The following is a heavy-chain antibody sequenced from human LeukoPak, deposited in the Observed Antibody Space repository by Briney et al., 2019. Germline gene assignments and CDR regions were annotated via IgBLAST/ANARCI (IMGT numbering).Heavy chain of an antibody. V-gene: IGHV3-48*03. CDR2: ISSSGSTI. CDR1: GFTFSSYE. D-gene: IGHD2-21*02. CDR3: ARAPGYCGGDCYGAFDI. J-gene: IGHJ3*02. Sequence: QPGGSLRLSCAASGFTFSSYEMNWVRQAPGKGLEWVSYISSSGSTIYYADSVKGRFTISRDNAKNSLYLQMNSLRAEDTAVYYCARAPGYCGGDCYGAFDIWGQGTMVTVSS.